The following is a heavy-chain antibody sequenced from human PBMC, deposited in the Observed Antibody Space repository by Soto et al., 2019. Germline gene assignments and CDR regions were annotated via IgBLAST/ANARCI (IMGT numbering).Heavy chain of an antibody. CDR2: MNPNSGIT. D-gene: IGHD4-17*01. V-gene: IGHV1-8*01. J-gene: IGHJ4*02. CDR3: ARWDYGVYARFDF. Sequence: QVQLVQSGAEVKKPGASVKVSCKASGYTFTSHDINWVRQATGQGLEWMGWMNPNSGITGYAQKFQGRVTMTRNTSISTAYMVLSSLRSEDTAVYYCARWDYGVYARFDFWGQGTLVTVSS. CDR1: GYTFTSHD.